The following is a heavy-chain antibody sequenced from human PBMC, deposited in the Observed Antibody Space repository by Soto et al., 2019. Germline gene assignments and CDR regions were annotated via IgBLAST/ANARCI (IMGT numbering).Heavy chain of an antibody. CDR1: GYTFTGYY. CDR2: INPNSGGT. J-gene: IGHJ5*02. CDR3: AKSGGSCYRCNGFDP. Sequence: ASVKVSCKASGYTFTGYYMHWVRQAPGQGLEWMGWINPNSGGTNYAQKFQGRVTMTRDTSISTAYMELSRLRSDDTAVYYCAKSGGSCYRCNGFDPWRQRNLVTVSS. V-gene: IGHV1-2*02. D-gene: IGHD2-15*01.